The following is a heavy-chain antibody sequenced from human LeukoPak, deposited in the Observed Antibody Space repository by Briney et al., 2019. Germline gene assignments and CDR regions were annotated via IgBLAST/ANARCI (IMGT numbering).Heavy chain of an antibody. J-gene: IGHJ4*02. D-gene: IGHD3-3*01. CDR3: ASGVYYDFWSGPQGYDY. V-gene: IGHV3-53*01. Sequence: PGGSLRLSCAASGFTVSSNYMSWVRQAPGKGLEWVSVIYSGGSTYYADSVKGRLTISRDNSKNTLYLQMNSLRAEDTAVYYCASGVYYDFWSGPQGYDYWGQGTLVTVSS. CDR1: GFTVSSNY. CDR2: IYSGGST.